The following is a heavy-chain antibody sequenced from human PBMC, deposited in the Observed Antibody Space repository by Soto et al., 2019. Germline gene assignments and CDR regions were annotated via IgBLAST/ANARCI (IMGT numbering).Heavy chain of an antibody. D-gene: IGHD3-22*01. CDR2: IYYSGRT. J-gene: IGHJ6*02. Sequence: PSETLSLTCTASGSTFSSYYWSWIRQPPGKGLEWIGHIYYSGRTNYNPSLKSRVTISGDTSKNHLSLKLSSVTAADTAVYYCARDYYYEGRGYPGAYYYGMEVWGQGTTVTVSS. V-gene: IGHV4-59*01. CDR1: GSTFSSYY. CDR3: ARDYYYEGRGYPGAYYYGMEV.